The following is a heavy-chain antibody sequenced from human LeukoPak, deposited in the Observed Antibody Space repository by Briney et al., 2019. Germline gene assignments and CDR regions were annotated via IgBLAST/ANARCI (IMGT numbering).Heavy chain of an antibody. D-gene: IGHD4-23*01. Sequence: SVKVSCKASGGTFSSYIINWVRQAPGQGLEWMGGITPVFGTVNYAQKFQGRVTITADKSTSTAYMELNSLRSEDTAVYYCARDRGDGGNFPWGQGTLVTVSS. CDR3: ARDRGDGGNFP. CDR2: ITPVFGTV. V-gene: IGHV1-69*06. J-gene: IGHJ5*02. CDR1: GGTFSSYI.